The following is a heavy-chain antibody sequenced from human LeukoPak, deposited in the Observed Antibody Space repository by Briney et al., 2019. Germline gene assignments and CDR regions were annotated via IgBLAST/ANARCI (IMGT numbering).Heavy chain of an antibody. CDR3: ARGPVAGNWFDP. J-gene: IGHJ5*02. D-gene: IGHD6-19*01. V-gene: IGHV3-13*01. CDR1: GFTFSSYD. CDR2: IGTAGDT. Sequence: PGGSLRLSCAASGFTFSSYDMHWVRQATGKGLEWVSAIGTAGDTYYPGSVKGRFTISRENAKNFLYLQMNSLRAGDTAVYYCARGPVAGNWFDPWGQGTLVTVSS.